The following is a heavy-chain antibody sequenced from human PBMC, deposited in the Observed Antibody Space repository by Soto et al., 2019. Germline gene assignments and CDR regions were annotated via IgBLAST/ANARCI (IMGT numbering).Heavy chain of an antibody. V-gene: IGHV3-23*01. CDR2: ISGSGIST. J-gene: IGHJ2*01. Sequence: DVQLLESGGGLVQPGGSLRLSCAASGFTFRSYAMSWVRQAPGKGLEWVSGISGSGISTHYADSVKGRFTVSRDNSKNTLYLKMNRLRAEGTAVYNCAKEPVGPDWYFDLWGRGTLVTVSS. CDR3: AKEPVGPDWYFDL. CDR1: GFTFRSYA.